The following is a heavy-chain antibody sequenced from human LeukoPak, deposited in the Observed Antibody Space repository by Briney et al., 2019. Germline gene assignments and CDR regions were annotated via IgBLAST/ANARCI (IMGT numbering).Heavy chain of an antibody. CDR3: ARTERLHHPIRFDY. CDR1: GGSISSSSYY. J-gene: IGHJ4*02. V-gene: IGHV4-39*07. D-gene: IGHD1-14*01. Sequence: SETLSLTCTVSGGSISSSSYYWGWIRQPPGKGLEWIGNIYYSGSTYYNPSLKSRVTISVDTSKNQFSLKLSSVTAADTAVYYCARTERLHHPIRFDYWGQGTLVTVSS. CDR2: IYYSGST.